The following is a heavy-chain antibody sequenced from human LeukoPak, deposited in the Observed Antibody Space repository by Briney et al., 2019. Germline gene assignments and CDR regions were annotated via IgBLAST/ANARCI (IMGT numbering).Heavy chain of an antibody. J-gene: IGHJ4*02. Sequence: ASVKVSCKASGYTFTGYYIHWVRQAPGQGLQWMGWINPNSGDTSYSQNFQGRVTMTGDTFISTAYMELFRLTSDDTALYYCARGPTTRLDFWGQGTLVTVSS. CDR2: INPNSGDT. D-gene: IGHD2-2*01. V-gene: IGHV1-2*02. CDR3: ARGPTTRLDF. CDR1: GYTFTGYY.